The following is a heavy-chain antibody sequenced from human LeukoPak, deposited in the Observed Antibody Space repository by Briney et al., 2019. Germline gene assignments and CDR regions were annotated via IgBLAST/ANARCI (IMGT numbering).Heavy chain of an antibody. CDR1: GYSFTSYW. V-gene: IGHV5-51*01. CDR3: ARHWESGYSYGDNWFDP. D-gene: IGHD5-18*01. J-gene: IGHJ5*02. CDR2: IYPGDSDT. Sequence: GESLKISCKGSGYSFTSYWIGWVRQMPGKGLEWMGIIYPGDSDTRYSPSFQGQVTISADKSISTAYLQWSSLKASDTAMCYCARHWESGYSYGDNWFDPWGQGTLVTVSS.